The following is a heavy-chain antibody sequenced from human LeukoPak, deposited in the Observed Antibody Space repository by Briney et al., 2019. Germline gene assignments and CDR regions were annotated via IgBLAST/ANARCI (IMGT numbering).Heavy chain of an antibody. CDR2: FDPEDGET. V-gene: IGHV1-24*01. D-gene: IGHD3/OR15-3a*01. J-gene: IGHJ6*02. Sequence: EASVKVSCKVSGYTLTELSMHWVRRAPGKGLEWMGGFDPEDGETIYAQKFQGRVTMTEDTSTDTAYMELSSLRSEDTAVYYCATLGFLDQGRNYYGMDVWGQGTTVTVSS. CDR1: GYTLTELS. CDR3: ATLGFLDQGRNYYGMDV.